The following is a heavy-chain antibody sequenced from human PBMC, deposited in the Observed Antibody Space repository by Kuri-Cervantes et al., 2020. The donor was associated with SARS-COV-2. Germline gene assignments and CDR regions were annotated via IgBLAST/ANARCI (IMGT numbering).Heavy chain of an antibody. CDR1: GGSISSSC. CDR2: IYYSGSV. Sequence: GSLRLSCTVSGGSISSSCWSWIRQPPGKGLEWIGYIYYSGSVSYNPSLMSRVTISVDTSKNQFSLRLTSVTAADTAVYYCTTVTPTSVFDFWGQGTLVTVSS. V-gene: IGHV4-59*01. CDR3: TTVTPTSVFDF. J-gene: IGHJ4*02. D-gene: IGHD4-17*01.